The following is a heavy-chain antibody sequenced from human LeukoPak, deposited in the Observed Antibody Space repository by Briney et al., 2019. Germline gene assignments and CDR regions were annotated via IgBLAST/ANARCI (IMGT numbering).Heavy chain of an antibody. CDR1: GYTFNGYY. J-gene: IGHJ4*02. V-gene: IGHV1-2*06. Sequence: ASVKVSCKASGYTFNGYYMHWVRQAPGQGLEWMGRINPNSGGTNYAQKFQGRVTMTRDTSISTAYMELSRLRSDDTAVYYCARGEGYCSGDSCYIFDYCGQGTLGTVSS. D-gene: IGHD2-15*01. CDR3: ARGEGYCSGDSCYIFDY. CDR2: INPNSGGT.